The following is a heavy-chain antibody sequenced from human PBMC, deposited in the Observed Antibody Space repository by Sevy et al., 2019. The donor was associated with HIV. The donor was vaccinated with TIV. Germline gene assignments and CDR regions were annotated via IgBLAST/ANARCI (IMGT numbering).Heavy chain of an antibody. CDR1: GGSICSSSYY. J-gene: IGHJ3*02. CDR2: ISYSGST. Sequence: SETLSLTCTVSGGSICSSSYYWGWIRQPPGKGLEWIGSISYSGSTYYNPSLKSRVTISVDTSKNQFSLKLSSVTAADTAVYYCARLRGGAASLVDIWGQGTMVTVSS. D-gene: IGHD6-6*01. CDR3: ARLRGGAASLVDI. V-gene: IGHV4-39*01.